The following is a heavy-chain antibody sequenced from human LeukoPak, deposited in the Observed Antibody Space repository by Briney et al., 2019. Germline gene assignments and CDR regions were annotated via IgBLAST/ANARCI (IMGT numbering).Heavy chain of an antibody. CDR3: AGSLEPLTEY. Sequence: GGSLRLSCAASGFNFASNWMHWVRQTPGKGLMWVSRINSGGSGTSYADSVEGRFTISRDNAKNTLYLQMNSLRAEDTAVHYCAGSLEPLTEYWGQGTLVTVSS. CDR2: INSGGSGT. V-gene: IGHV3-74*01. CDR1: GFNFASNW. D-gene: IGHD1-1*01. J-gene: IGHJ4*02.